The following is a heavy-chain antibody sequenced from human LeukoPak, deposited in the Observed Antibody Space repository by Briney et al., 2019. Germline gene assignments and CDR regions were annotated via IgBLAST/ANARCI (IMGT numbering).Heavy chain of an antibody. CDR1: GYTFTGYY. D-gene: IGHD5-24*01. CDR3: ARDGYTNYYGMDV. J-gene: IGHJ6*02. Sequence: ASVTVSCKASGYTFTGYYMHWVRQASGQGLEWMGWINPNSGGTNYAQKFQGWVTMTRDTSISTAYMELSRLRSDDTAVYYCARDGYTNYYGMDVWGQGTTVTVSS. V-gene: IGHV1-2*04. CDR2: INPNSGGT.